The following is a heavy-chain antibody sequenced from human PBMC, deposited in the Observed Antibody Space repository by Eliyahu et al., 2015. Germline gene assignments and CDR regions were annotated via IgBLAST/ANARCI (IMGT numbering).Heavy chain of an antibody. V-gene: IGHV4-4*02. CDR3: ARRGPGLEGFDY. CDR2: XFHSGAT. Sequence: QVQLQESGPGLVKPSGTLSLTCAVSGDSISTINWWSWVRQPPGKGLEWIAEXFHSGATNYNPSLKSRVAMSVDKSKNSFSLTLTSVTAADTAVYYCARRGPGLEGFDYWGQGTLVTVSS. CDR1: GDSISTINW. J-gene: IGHJ4*02. D-gene: IGHD3-3*01.